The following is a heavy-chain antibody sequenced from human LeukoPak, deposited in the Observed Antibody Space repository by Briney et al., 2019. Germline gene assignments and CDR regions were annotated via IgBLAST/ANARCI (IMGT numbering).Heavy chain of an antibody. CDR2: IYSGGST. Sequence: GGSLRLSCAASGFTVSSNYMSWVRQAPGKGLEWVSVIYSGGSTYYADSVKGRFTISRDNSKNTLYLQMNSLRAEDTAVYYCARVTGERSFDYWGQGTLVTVSS. CDR1: GFTVSSNY. D-gene: IGHD7-27*01. J-gene: IGHJ4*02. V-gene: IGHV3-53*01. CDR3: ARVTGERSFDY.